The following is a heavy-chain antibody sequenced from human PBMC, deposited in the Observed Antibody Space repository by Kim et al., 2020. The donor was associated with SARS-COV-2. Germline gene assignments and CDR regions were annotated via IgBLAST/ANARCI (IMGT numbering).Heavy chain of an antibody. CDR1: GYTFTSYA. CDR3: AREVLGYCSSTSCYALFSLAFDY. V-gene: IGHV1-3*01. J-gene: IGHJ4*02. CDR2: INAGNGNT. D-gene: IGHD2-2*01. Sequence: ASVKVSCKASGYTFTSYAMHWVRQAPGQRLEWMGWINAGNGNTKYSQKFQGRVTITRDTSASTAYMELSSLRSEDTAVYYCAREVLGYCSSTSCYALFSLAFDYWGRGTLVTVSS.